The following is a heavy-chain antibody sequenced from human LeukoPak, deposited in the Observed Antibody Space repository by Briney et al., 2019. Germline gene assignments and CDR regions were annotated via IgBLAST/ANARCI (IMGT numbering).Heavy chain of an antibody. V-gene: IGHV3-9*01. CDR1: GFTFDDYA. D-gene: IGHD3-10*01. J-gene: IGHJ6*02. CDR3: ARERRFGDPEGYYYYGMDV. Sequence: PGGSLRLSCAASGFTFDDYAMHWVRQAPGKGLEWVSGISWNSGSIGYADSVKGRFTISRDNAKNSLYLQMNSLRAEDTAVYYCARERRFGDPEGYYYYGMDVWGQGTTVTVSS. CDR2: ISWNSGSI.